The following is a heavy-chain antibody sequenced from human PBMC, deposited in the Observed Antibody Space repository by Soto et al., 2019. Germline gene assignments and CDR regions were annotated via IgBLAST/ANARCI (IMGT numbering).Heavy chain of an antibody. CDR3: ATLTREDILTGYSTPYYYGMDV. CDR1: RGTFSSYA. J-gene: IGHJ6*02. V-gene: IGHV1-69*13. Sequence: SSKVSLDASRGTFSSYAISPVRQAPGQGLEWMGGIIPIFGTANYAQKFQGRVTITADESTSTAYMELSRLRSEDTAVYYCATLTREDILTGYSTPYYYGMDVWGQGTTVTVS. CDR2: IIPIFGTA. D-gene: IGHD3-9*01.